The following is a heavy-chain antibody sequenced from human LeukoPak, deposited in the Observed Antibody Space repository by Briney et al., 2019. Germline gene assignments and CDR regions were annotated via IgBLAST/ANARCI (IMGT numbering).Heavy chain of an antibody. V-gene: IGHV3-53*01. D-gene: IGHD3-9*01. CDR3: ARDQGGIGYDILTAGFGMDV. J-gene: IGHJ6*02. CDR1: GFTVGSNY. Sequence: GGSLRLYCAASGFTVGSNYMSWVRQAPGKGLEWVSVIYSGGSTYYADSVKGRFTISRDNSKNTLYLQMNSLRAEDTAVYYCARDQGGIGYDILTAGFGMDVWGQGTTVTVSS. CDR2: IYSGGST.